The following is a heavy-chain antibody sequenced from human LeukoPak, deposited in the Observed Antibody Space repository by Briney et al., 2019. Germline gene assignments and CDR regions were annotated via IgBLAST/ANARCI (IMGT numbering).Heavy chain of an antibody. CDR2: IYYSGST. CDR1: GGSISSSSYY. CDR3: ARLGYSYGFDY. J-gene: IGHJ4*02. V-gene: IGHV4-39*01. Sequence: SETLSLTCTVSGGSISSSSYYWGWIRQPPGKGLEWIGSIYYSGSTYYNPSLKSRVTISVDTSKNQFSLKLSSVTAADTAVYYCARLGYSYGFDYWGQGTLVTVSS. D-gene: IGHD5-18*01.